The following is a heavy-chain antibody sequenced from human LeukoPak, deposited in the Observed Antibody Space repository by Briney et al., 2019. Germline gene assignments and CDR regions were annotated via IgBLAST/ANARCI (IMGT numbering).Heavy chain of an antibody. CDR2: INHSGST. CDR1: GGSFSGYY. D-gene: IGHD2-2*01. Sequence: SETLSLTCAVYGGSFSGYYWSWIRQPPGKGLEWIGEINHSGSTDYNPSLKSRVTISVDTSKNQFSLKLSSVTAADTAVYYCARGRGYCSSTSCYARYFDLWGRGTLVTVSS. V-gene: IGHV4-34*01. J-gene: IGHJ2*01. CDR3: ARGRGYCSSTSCYARYFDL.